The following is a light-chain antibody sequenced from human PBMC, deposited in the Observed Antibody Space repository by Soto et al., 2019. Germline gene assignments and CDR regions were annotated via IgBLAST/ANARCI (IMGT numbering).Light chain of an antibody. Sequence: QSALAQPASVSGSPGQSITISCTGTSGDVGGYDSVSWYQQPPGEAPKLVIYEVSNRPSGISDRFSGSKSGNTASLTISGLQSEDEADYYCSSHATNNSLLFGGGTKVTVL. CDR3: SSHATNNSLL. CDR1: SGDVGGYDS. V-gene: IGLV2-14*01. J-gene: IGLJ2*01. CDR2: EVS.